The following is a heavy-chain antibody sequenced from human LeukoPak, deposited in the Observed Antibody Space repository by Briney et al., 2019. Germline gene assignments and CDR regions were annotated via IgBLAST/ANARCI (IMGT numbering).Heavy chain of an antibody. Sequence: ASVKVSCKASGYTFPSYYMHWVRQAPGQGLEWMGVINPSGGNTNSAQKFQGRVTMIRDTSTRTVYMELSSLRSEDTAVYYCARGVAYRDSSSWDDYWGQEPWSPSPQ. CDR2: INPSGGNT. D-gene: IGHD6-13*01. CDR1: GYTFPSYY. J-gene: IGHJ4*01. V-gene: IGHV1-46*01. CDR3: ARGVAYRDSSSWDDY.